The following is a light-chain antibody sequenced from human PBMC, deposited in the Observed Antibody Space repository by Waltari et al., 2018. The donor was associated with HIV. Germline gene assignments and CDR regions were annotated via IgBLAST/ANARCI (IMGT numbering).Light chain of an antibody. CDR3: SSYATAGTYVL. CDR1: SSDVGRSNI. J-gene: IGLJ2*01. CDR2: EVN. Sequence: QSALTQPASVSGSPGQAITISCTGTSSDVGRSNIVSWYQQHPGKAPKLMISEVNKRPSGVSNRFSGSKSGNTASLTISGLQAEDEADYYCSSYATAGTYVLFGGGTKLTVL. V-gene: IGLV2-23*02.